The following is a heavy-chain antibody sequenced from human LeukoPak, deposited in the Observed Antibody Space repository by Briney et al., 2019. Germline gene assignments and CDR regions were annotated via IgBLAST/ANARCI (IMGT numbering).Heavy chain of an antibody. CDR1: GGSISSGSYY. V-gene: IGHV4-61*02. D-gene: IGHD4-17*01. Sequence: SQTLSLTCTVSGGSISSGSYYWSCIRQPAGKGLEWIGRIYTSGSTNYNPSLKSRVTISVDTSKNQFSLKLSSVTAADTAVYYCAIQLSVTTAPFRYWGQGTLVTVSS. CDR3: AIQLSVTTAPFRY. J-gene: IGHJ4*02. CDR2: IYTSGST.